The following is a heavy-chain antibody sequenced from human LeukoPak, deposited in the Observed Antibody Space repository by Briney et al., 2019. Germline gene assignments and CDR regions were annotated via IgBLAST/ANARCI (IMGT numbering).Heavy chain of an antibody. CDR2: ISYDGSNK. J-gene: IGHJ4*02. Sequence: GGSLRLSCAASGFTVSSNYMSWVRQAPGKGLEWVAVISYDGSNKYYADSVKGRFTISRDNSKNTLYLQMNSLGAEDTAVYYCAKADYCSGGSCYYFDYWGQGTLVTVSS. CDR1: GFTVSSNY. CDR3: AKADYCSGGSCYYFDY. V-gene: IGHV3-30*18. D-gene: IGHD2-15*01.